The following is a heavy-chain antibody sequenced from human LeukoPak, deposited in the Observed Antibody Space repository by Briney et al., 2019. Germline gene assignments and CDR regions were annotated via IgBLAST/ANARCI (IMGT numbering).Heavy chain of an antibody. V-gene: IGHV5-51*01. J-gene: IGHJ4*02. D-gene: IGHD6-6*01. CDR2: IYPGDSDT. CDR3: ARISGSSIAPRPDIPFDY. CDR1: GYSFTSYW. Sequence: GESLKISCKGSGYSFTSYWIGWVRQMPGKGLEWMGIIYPGDSDTRYSPSFQGQVTISADKSISTAYLQWSSLKASDTAMYYCARISGSSIAPRPDIPFDYWGQGTLVTVSS.